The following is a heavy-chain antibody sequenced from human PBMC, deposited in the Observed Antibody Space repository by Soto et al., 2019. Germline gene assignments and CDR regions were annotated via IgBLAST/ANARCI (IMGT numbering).Heavy chain of an antibody. V-gene: IGHV3-74*01. CDR1: GFTFSSYW. D-gene: IGHD3-22*01. CDR3: ATPRDDSSGYSLGY. Sequence: PGGSLRLSCAASGFTFSSYWMHWVRQAPGKGLVWVSRINSDGSSTSYADSVKGRFTISRDNAKNTLYLQMNSLRAEDTAVYYCATPRDDSSGYSLGYWGQGTLVTVSS. CDR2: INSDGSST. J-gene: IGHJ4*02.